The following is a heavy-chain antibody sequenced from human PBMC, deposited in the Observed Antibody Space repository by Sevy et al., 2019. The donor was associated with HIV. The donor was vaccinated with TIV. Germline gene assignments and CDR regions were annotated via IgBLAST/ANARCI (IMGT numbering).Heavy chain of an antibody. D-gene: IGHD6-13*01. J-gene: IGHJ6*02. Sequence: SETLSLTCTVSGGSISSYYWSWIRQPAGKGLEWIGRIYTSGSTNYNPSLKSRVTMSVDTSKNQFSLKLSYVTAADTAVYYCARTDRAAAQDGMDVWGQGTTVTVSS. CDR2: IYTSGST. CDR3: ARTDRAAAQDGMDV. V-gene: IGHV4-4*07. CDR1: GGSISSYY.